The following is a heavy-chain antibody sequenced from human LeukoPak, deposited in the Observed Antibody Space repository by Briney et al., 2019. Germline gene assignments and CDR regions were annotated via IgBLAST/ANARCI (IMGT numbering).Heavy chain of an antibody. V-gene: IGHV4-4*07. D-gene: IGHD6-13*01. Sequence: SETLSLTCTVSGGSISSYYWSWLRQPAGKGLEWIGRLYTSGTNYNPSLKSRIIMSLDTSKNQFFLKVSSVTAADSAVYYCARGALGGSNWYCSYYSMDVWGPGTTATVSS. J-gene: IGHJ6*02. CDR1: GGSISSYY. CDR3: ARGALGGSNWYCSYYSMDV. CDR2: LYTSGT.